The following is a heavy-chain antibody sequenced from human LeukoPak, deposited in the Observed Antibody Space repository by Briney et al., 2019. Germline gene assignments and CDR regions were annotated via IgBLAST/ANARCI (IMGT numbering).Heavy chain of an antibody. CDR3: ARGSRFYSY. Sequence: SETLSLTCTVSGGSLSSHYWSWIRKSPGKGLEWIGYIYSSGNTNYNPSFNSRVTISVGTSKNQFSLKLISVTAADTAVYYCARGSRFYSYWGQGTLVTVSS. CDR1: GGSLSSHY. V-gene: IGHV4-59*08. D-gene: IGHD3-3*01. CDR2: IYSSGNT. J-gene: IGHJ4*02.